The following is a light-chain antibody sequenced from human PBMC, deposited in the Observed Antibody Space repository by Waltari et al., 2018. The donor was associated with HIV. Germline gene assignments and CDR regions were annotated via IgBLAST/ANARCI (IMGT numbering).Light chain of an antibody. V-gene: IGLV2-8*01. CDR1: SSDVGSYNF. CDR2: EVS. CDR3: SSYAGSNNLL. J-gene: IGLJ2*01. Sequence: QSALTQPPSASGSPGTSVTISCTGTSSDVGSYNFVPWYQQHPGKAPKLMIFEVSKRPSGVPDRFSGSKSGNTASLTVSGLQPEDEADYYCSSYAGSNNLLFGGGTKLTVL.